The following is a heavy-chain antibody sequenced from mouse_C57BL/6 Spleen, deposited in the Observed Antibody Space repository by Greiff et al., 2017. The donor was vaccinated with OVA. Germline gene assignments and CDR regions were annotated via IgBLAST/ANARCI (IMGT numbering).Heavy chain of an antibody. CDR1: GYTFTDYY. CDR3: ARGAYYSNYPYFDY. D-gene: IGHD2-5*01. V-gene: IGHV1-76*01. J-gene: IGHJ2*01. Sequence: QVQLKQSGAELVRPGASVKLSCKASGYTFTDYYINWVKQRPGQGLEWIARIYPGSGNTYYNEKFKGKATLTAEKSSSTAYMQLSSLTSEDSAVYFCARGAYYSNYPYFDYWGQGTTLTVSS. CDR2: IYPGSGNT.